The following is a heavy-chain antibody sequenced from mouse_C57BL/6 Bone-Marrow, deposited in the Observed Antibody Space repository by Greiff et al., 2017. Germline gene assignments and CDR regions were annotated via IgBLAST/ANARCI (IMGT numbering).Heavy chain of an antibody. CDR1: GYAFTNYL. CDR2: INPGSGGT. CDR3: AGRGNYTMDY. J-gene: IGHJ4*01. V-gene: IGHV1-54*01. Sequence: QVQLKESGAELVRPGTSVKVSCKASGYAFTNYLIEWVKQRPGQGLEWIGVINPGSGGTNYNEKFKGKATMTVDKSFSTAYMQLSSLTSEDSAVYFCAGRGNYTMDYWGQGTSVTVSS.